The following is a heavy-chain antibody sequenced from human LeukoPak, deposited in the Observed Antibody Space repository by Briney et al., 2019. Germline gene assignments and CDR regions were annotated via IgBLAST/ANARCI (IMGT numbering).Heavy chain of an antibody. V-gene: IGHV4-34*01. J-gene: IGHJ3*02. CDR2: INHSGST. CDR1: GGSFSGYY. D-gene: IGHD3-22*01. CDR3: ASRPDYYDSSGDAFDI. Sequence: SETLSLTCAVYGGSFSGYYWSWIRQPPGKGLEWIGEINHSGSTNHNPSLKSRVTISVDTSKNQFSLKLSSVTAADTAVYYCASRPDYYDSSGDAFDIWGQGTMVTVSS.